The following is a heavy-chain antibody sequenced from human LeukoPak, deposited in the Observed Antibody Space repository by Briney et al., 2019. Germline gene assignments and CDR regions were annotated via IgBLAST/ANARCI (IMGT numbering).Heavy chain of an antibody. J-gene: IGHJ5*02. D-gene: IGHD2-2*01. Sequence: PSQTLSLTCTVSGGSISSGGYYWSWIRQPPGKGLEWIGYIYHSGSTYYNPSLKSRVTISVDRSKNQFSLKLSSVTAADTAVYYCARDRGRLGYCSSTSCPNWFDPWGQGTLVTVSS. CDR2: IYHSGST. V-gene: IGHV4-30-2*01. CDR3: ARDRGRLGYCSSTSCPNWFDP. CDR1: GGSISSGGYY.